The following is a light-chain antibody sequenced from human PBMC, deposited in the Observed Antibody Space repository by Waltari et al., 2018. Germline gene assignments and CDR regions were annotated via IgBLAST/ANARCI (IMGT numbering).Light chain of an antibody. CDR2: AAS. V-gene: IGKV3-15*01. Sequence: EMVMTQSPATLSVSPGERATPSSRARYSVSSNLAWYQQKPGQAPRLLIYAASTRATGVQARFSGGGSGTEFTLTISNMQSEDFAVYYCQQYNNWPPMYTFGQGTKLEIK. CDR3: QQYNNWPPMYT. J-gene: IGKJ2*01. CDR1: YSVSSN.